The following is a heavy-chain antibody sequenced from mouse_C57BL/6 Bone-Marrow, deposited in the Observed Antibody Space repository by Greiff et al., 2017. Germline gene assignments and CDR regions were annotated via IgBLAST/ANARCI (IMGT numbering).Heavy chain of an antibody. CDR2: IDPEDGGT. CDR3: ALYRLWLRRAWFAY. Sequence: VQLQQSGAELVKPGASVKLSCTASGFNIKDYYMHWVKQRPEQGLEWIGRIDPEDGGTKYAPNFQGKATLTADTSSNTAYLQLSSLTSADTAVYYCALYRLWLRRAWFAYWGQGTLVTVSA. J-gene: IGHJ3*01. V-gene: IGHV14-2*01. CDR1: GFNIKDYY. D-gene: IGHD2-2*01.